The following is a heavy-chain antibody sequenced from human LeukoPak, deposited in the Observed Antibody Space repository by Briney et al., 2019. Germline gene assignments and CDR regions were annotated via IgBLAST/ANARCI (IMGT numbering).Heavy chain of an antibody. J-gene: IGHJ6*04. CDR1: GGTFSSYA. CDR3: ARELEDGHYYYGMDV. CDR2: IIPIFGTA. D-gene: IGHD5-24*01. Sequence: SVKVSCKASGGTFSSYAISWVRQAAGQGLEWMGGIIPIFGTANYAQKFQGRVTITADKSTSTAYMELSSLRSEDTAVYYCARELEDGHYYYGMDVWGKGTTVTVSS. V-gene: IGHV1-69*06.